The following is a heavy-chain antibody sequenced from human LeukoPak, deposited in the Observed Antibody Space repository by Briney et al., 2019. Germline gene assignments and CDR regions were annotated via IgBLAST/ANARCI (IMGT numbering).Heavy chain of an antibody. CDR1: GYTFTGYY. CDR2: INPNSGGT. V-gene: IGHV1-2*02. J-gene: IGHJ6*03. D-gene: IGHD5-12*01. Sequence: ASVKVSCKASGYTFTGYYMHWVRQAPGQGLGWMGWINPNSGGTNYAQKFQGRVTMTRDTSISTAYMELSRLRSDDTAVYYCARDFEFGGYYYYYYYYMDVWGKGTTVTVSS. CDR3: ARDFEFGGYYYYYYYYMDV.